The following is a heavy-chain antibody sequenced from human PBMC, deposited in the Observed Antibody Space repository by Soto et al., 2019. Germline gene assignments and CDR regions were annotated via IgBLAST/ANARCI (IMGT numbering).Heavy chain of an antibody. CDR1: GYIFTGYF. CDR3: ERITCGRAHYYGMDV. Sequence: ASVKVSCKASGYIFTGYFIQWLRQAPGQGLEWMGWINPNTSATNYAQKFQGRVTMTRDTSLGAAYMELTSLRPDDTALYYCERITCGRAHYYGMDVWGQGTTVTVSS. D-gene: IGHD6-25*01. J-gene: IGHJ6*02. CDR2: INPNTSAT. V-gene: IGHV1-2*02.